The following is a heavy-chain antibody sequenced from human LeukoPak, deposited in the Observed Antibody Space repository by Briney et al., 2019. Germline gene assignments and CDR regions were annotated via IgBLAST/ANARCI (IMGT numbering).Heavy chain of an antibody. CDR1: GVTFRYHA. D-gene: IGHD3-10*01. J-gene: IGHJ4*02. Sequence: GGSLRLSCVVSGVTFRYHAMTWVRHAPGEGLEWVSTISGGGDNIYYAESVKGRFTISRDNSKNTLYLQMDSLRVEDTGVYYCARGFRRPEDWGQGTLVTVPS. CDR3: ARGFRRPED. V-gene: IGHV3-23*01. CDR2: ISGGGDNI.